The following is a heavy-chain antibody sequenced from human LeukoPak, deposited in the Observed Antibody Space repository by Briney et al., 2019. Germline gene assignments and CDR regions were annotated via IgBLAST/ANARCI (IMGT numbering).Heavy chain of an antibody. D-gene: IGHD2-2*01. J-gene: IGHJ5*02. CDR1: GGSISSYY. Sequence: PSETLSLTCTVSGGSISSYYWSWIRQPPGKGLEWIGYIYYSGSTNYNPSLKSRVTISVDTSENQFSLKLSSVTAADTAVYYCARDRPAANWFDPWGQGTLVTVSS. CDR2: IYYSGST. CDR3: ARDRPAANWFDP. V-gene: IGHV4-59*01.